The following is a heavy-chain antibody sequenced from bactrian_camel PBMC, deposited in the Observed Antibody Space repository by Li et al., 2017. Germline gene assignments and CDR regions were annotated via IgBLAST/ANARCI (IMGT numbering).Heavy chain of an antibody. CDR3: AATRIAGFPAVSRFPRETVCQTNFAA. CDR2: INAIGAT. D-gene: IGHD4*01. V-gene: IGHV3S53*01. CDR1: GYTDDGHC. J-gene: IGHJ6*01. Sequence: HVQLVESGGGSVRAGTSLTLTCVTSGYTDDGHCMGWFRQVPGKQREGVARINAIGATTYADAVKGRFTISKDYAKNTLYLQMNDLKPEDTAIYYCAATRIAGFPAVSRFPRETVCQTNFAAWGQGTQVTVS.